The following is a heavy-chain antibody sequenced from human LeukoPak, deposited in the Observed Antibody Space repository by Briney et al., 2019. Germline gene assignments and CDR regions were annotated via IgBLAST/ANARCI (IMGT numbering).Heavy chain of an antibody. CDR1: GGSFSGYY. CDR2: IYHSGST. Sequence: SETLSLTCAVCGGSFSGYYWSWIRQPPGKGLEWIGYIYHSGSTYYNPSLKSRVTISVDRSKNQFSLKLSSVTAADTAVYYCARGASAMVTGSAAFDIWGQGTMVTVSS. D-gene: IGHD5-18*01. CDR3: ARGASAMVTGSAAFDI. J-gene: IGHJ3*02. V-gene: IGHV4-34*01.